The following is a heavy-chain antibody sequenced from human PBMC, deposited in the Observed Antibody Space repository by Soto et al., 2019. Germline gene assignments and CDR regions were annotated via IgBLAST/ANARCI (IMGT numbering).Heavy chain of an antibody. D-gene: IGHD3-16*01. Sequence: SETLSLTCSVSGGSLSSDYWNWIRQPPGKGLEWIAYISYSGSTHYNPSLKSRVTISVDTSKNQFSLKLSSVTAADTAVYYCASQITNYYYGMDVWGQGTTVT. CDR3: ASQITNYYYGMDV. J-gene: IGHJ6*02. V-gene: IGHV4-59*12. CDR1: GGSLSSDY. CDR2: ISYSGST.